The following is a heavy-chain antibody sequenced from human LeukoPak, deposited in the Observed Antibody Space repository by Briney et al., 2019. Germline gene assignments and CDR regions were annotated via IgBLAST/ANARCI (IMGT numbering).Heavy chain of an antibody. CDR2: INPRGGST. D-gene: IGHD5-12*01. V-gene: IGHV1-46*01. Sequence: ASVKLSCKASGYTLTSYYMHWVRRAPGQGLEWVGIINPRGGSTTYAQKFQGRVTMTRDTSTSTVYMELSSLRSEDTGVYYCARVPGNRGYDYYFDYWGQGSLVTVSS. CDR1: GYTLTSYY. CDR3: ARVPGNRGYDYYFDY. J-gene: IGHJ4*02.